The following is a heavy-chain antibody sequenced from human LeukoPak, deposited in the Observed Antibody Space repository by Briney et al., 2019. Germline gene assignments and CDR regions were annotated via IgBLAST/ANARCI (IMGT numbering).Heavy chain of an antibody. V-gene: IGHV5-51*01. J-gene: IGHJ4*02. CDR3: ASSIDMAATTLGFDY. CDR2: IYPGDSDT. CDR1: GYLFTSYW. Sequence: GEALEISCQGSGYLFTSYWIGWVRQLPGKGLEWMGIIYPGDSDTRYSPSFQGQVTISADKSISTAYLQWSSLKASDTAMYCCASSIDMAATTLGFDYWGQGTLVTVSS. D-gene: IGHD5-24*01.